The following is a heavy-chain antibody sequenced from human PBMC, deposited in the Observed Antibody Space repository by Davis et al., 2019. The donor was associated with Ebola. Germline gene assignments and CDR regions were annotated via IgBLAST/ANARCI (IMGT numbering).Heavy chain of an antibody. D-gene: IGHD4-17*01. CDR1: GCPFRTYY. CDR2: IQNSGCP. Sequence: MPSETLSLTCSASGCPFRTYYWNWIRQPQGKGLEWVGCIQNSGCPIYNPALKSRFTLSVDRSTNQFSLKLTSVTAADTAVYYCARGDYAGSSFDYWGQGTLVTVSS. V-gene: IGHV4-4*09. CDR3: ARGDYAGSSFDY. J-gene: IGHJ4*02.